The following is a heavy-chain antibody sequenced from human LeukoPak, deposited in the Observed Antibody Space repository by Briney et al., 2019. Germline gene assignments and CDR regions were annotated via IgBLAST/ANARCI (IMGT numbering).Heavy chain of an antibody. J-gene: IGHJ4*02. CDR2: MNPDSGNT. CDR1: GYTFTSYD. Sequence: ASVKVSCKASGYTFTSYDINWARQATGQGLEWMGWMNPDSGNTGYAQKFQGRVTMTRNTSIGTAYMELSSLRSEDTAVYYCARVSASGYTGWGQGTLVTVSS. V-gene: IGHV1-8*01. D-gene: IGHD3-22*01. CDR3: ARVSASGYTG.